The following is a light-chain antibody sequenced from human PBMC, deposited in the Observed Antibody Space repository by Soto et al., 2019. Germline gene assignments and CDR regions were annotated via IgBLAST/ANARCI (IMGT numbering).Light chain of an antibody. J-gene: IGKJ5*01. CDR3: QQYENLPT. CDR2: DAS. CDR1: QNINNY. V-gene: IGKV1-33*01. Sequence: DIQVTQSPSCLSASVLDRVIISCQASQNINNYLNWYQQKPGRAPKLLIYDASNLEAGVPSRFRGSGSGTDFTFTISRLQPEDIATYYCQQYENLPTFGQGTRLEI.